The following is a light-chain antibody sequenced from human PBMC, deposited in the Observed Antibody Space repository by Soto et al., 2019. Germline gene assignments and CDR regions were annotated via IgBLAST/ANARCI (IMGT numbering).Light chain of an antibody. J-gene: IGKJ1*01. CDR2: KAS. Sequence: DVVMTQSPLSLPVTLGQPASISCRSSQSLVYSDGYAYLNWFQQRPGQSPRRLIYKASNRDSGVPDRFSGSGSGSDFTLPIDRVEAEDVGIYYCMQGKHWPPTFGRGTRVEIK. CDR3: MQGKHWPPT. V-gene: IGKV2-30*01. CDR1: QSLVYSDGYAY.